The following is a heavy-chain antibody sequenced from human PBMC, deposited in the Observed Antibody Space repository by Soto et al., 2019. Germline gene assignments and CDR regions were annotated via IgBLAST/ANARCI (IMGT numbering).Heavy chain of an antibody. D-gene: IGHD3-10*01. J-gene: IGHJ6*02. V-gene: IGHV4-61*01. CDR2: IFFTGAI. CDR1: GDSVTFGHHY. CDR3: ARARPDSAGSSLGRRLDV. Sequence: QVQLQESGPGLVKPSGTLSLICIVSGDSVTFGHHYWSWIRQPPGKGLEWIGHIFFTGAINYSPSLKSRVTMSVDSSKSQFSLTLTAVSAADSAIYYCARARPDSAGSSLGRRLDVWGQGTTVTVSS.